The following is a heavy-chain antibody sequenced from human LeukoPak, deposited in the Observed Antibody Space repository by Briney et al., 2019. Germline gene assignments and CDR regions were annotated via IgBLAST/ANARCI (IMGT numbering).Heavy chain of an antibody. CDR1: GGSISSGGYY. J-gene: IGHJ4*02. V-gene: IGHV4-31*03. CDR3: ARQVYHGSGSLDY. Sequence: SQTLSLTCTVSGGSISSGGYYWTWIRQHPGKGLEWIGNIYNSGSTYYNPSLKSRVTISVDTSKNQFSLKLSSVTAADTAVYYCARQVYHGSGSLDYWGQGTLVTVSS. CDR2: IYNSGST. D-gene: IGHD3-10*01.